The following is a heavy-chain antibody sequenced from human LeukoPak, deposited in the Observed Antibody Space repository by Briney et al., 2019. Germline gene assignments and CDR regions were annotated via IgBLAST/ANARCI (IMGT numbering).Heavy chain of an antibody. CDR1: GCTFTGYG. D-gene: IGHD3-10*01. CDR2: ISDYNGHR. J-gene: IGHJ4*02. Sequence: ASVKVSCKAYGCTFTGYGTSWVRQAPGQGLEWMGWISDYNGHRNFAQKLQDRVTMTTDTSTNTAYMELRSLISDDTAFYYCARDRYGTGSYDYWGQGTLVAVSS. V-gene: IGHV1-18*01. CDR3: ARDRYGTGSYDY.